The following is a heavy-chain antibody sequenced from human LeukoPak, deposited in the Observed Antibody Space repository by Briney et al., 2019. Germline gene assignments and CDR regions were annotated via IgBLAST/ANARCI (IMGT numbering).Heavy chain of an antibody. J-gene: IGHJ4*02. CDR1: GYSFTSYW. CDR3: ARSAEDTAMVPDY. D-gene: IGHD5-18*01. V-gene: IGHV5-51*01. Sequence: GESLEISCEGSGYSFTSYWIGWVRQMPGKGLEWMGIIYPGDSDTRYSPSFQGQVTISADKSISTAYLQWSSLKASDTAMYYCARSAEDTAMVPDYWGQGTLVTVSS. CDR2: IYPGDSDT.